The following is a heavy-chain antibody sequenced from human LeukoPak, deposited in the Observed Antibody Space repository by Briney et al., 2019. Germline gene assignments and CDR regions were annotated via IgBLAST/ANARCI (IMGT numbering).Heavy chain of an antibody. D-gene: IGHD4-11*01. CDR3: AKDTGVTTVEY. V-gene: IGHV3-23*01. CDR2: ISGSGGST. Sequence: GRSLRLSCAASGFTFNRYAMSWVRQAPGKGLEWVSAISGSGGSTYYADSVKGRFTISRDNSKNTLYLQMNSLRAEDTAVYYCAKDTGVTTVEYWGQGTLVTVSS. J-gene: IGHJ4*02. CDR1: GFTFNRYA.